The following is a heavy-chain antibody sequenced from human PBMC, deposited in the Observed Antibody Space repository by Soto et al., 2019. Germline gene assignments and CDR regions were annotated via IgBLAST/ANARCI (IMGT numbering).Heavy chain of an antibody. CDR1: GGSISSSSDY. D-gene: IGHD6-6*01. CDR3: ARQSRRAARGGYNWFDP. J-gene: IGHJ5*02. V-gene: IGHV4-39*01. CDR2: IYYSGST. Sequence: PSETLSLTCTFSGGSISSSSDYLGWIRQPPGKGLEWIGSIYYSGSTYYNPSLKSRVTISVDTSKNQFSLKLSSVTAADTAVYYCARQSRRAARGGYNWFDPWGQGTLVTVSS.